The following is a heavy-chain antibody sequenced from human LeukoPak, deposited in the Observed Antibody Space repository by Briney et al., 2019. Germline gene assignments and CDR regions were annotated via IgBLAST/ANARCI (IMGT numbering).Heavy chain of an antibody. CDR1: GYSFSTYN. CDR2: ITSGSDTI. V-gene: IGHV3-48*01. Sequence: PGGSLRLSCVVSGYSFSTYNMNWVRQAPGMNLEWVSYITSGSDTIYYADSVKGRFTISRDNARNSLYLQMSSLRADDTAVYYCTRTFDSWGLGTLVTVSS. CDR3: TRTFDS. J-gene: IGHJ4*02.